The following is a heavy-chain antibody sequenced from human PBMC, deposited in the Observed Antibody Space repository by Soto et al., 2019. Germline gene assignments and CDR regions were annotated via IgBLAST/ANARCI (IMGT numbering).Heavy chain of an antibody. D-gene: IGHD1-26*01. CDR3: ARLGYSGSYYVFDY. V-gene: IGHV4-39*01. Sequence: SETLSLTCTVSGGSISSSSYYWGWIRQPPGKGLEWIGSIYYAGNTYYNPSLKSRVTISVDTSKNQFSLKLSSVTAADTAVYYCARLGYSGSYYVFDYWGQGTLVTVSS. CDR1: GGSISSSSYY. CDR2: IYYAGNT. J-gene: IGHJ4*02.